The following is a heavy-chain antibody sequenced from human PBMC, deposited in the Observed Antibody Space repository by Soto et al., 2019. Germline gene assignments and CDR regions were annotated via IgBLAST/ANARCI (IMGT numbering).Heavy chain of an antibody. CDR3: ANIRGRHWSNGVCSRVGY. J-gene: IGHJ4*02. CDR1: GGPLSNYV. Sequence: QVQLVQSGAEVKKPGSSVKVSCKASGGPLSNYVISWVRQAPGQGLEWMGGIMSIFGTPNYAEKFQGRVKISADESTNTVYMELSSLTSEDTAVDDCANIRGRHWSNGVCSRVGYLGQGTLVIVSS. D-gene: IGHD2-8*01. CDR2: IMSIFGTP. V-gene: IGHV1-69*01.